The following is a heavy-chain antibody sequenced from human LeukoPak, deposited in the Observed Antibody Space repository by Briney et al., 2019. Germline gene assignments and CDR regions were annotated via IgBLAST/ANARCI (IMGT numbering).Heavy chain of an antibody. CDR2: ISGSGDST. J-gene: IGHJ4*02. CDR1: GFTFSSYA. V-gene: IGHV3-23*01. CDR3: AKDRGIISDY. D-gene: IGHD3-10*01. Sequence: GGSLRLSCAASGFTFSSYAMSWVRQAPGKGLEWVSAISGSGDSTYYADSVKGRFTISRDNSKNTLYLQMNSLRVEDTAVYYCAKDRGIISDYWGQGTLVPVSS.